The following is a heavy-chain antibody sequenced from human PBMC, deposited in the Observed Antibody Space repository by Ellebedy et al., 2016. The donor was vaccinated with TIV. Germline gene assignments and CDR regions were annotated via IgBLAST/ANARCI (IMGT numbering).Heavy chain of an antibody. D-gene: IGHD2-15*01. Sequence: SETLSLTXTVSGGSISSYYWSWIRQPPGKGLEWIGYIYYSGSTNYNPSLKSRVTISVDTSKNQFSLKLSSVTAADTAVYYCAGSAPRGYFDYWGQGTLVTVSS. CDR1: GGSISSYY. CDR3: AGSAPRGYFDY. CDR2: IYYSGST. V-gene: IGHV4-59*01. J-gene: IGHJ4*02.